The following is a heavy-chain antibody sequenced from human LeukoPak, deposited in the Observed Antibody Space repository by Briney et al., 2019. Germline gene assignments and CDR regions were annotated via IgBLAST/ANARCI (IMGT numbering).Heavy chain of an antibody. CDR2: IYHSGST. CDR3: ARANGNGSGSHFPYYFDY. CDR1: GGSISSGGYS. V-gene: IGHV4-30-2*01. J-gene: IGHJ4*02. Sequence: SETLSLTCAVSGGSISSGGYSWSWIRQPPGKGLEWIGYIYHSGSTYYNPSLKSRVTISVDRSKNQFSLKLSSVTAADTAVYYCARANGNGSGSHFPYYFDYWGQGTLVTVSS. D-gene: IGHD3-10*01.